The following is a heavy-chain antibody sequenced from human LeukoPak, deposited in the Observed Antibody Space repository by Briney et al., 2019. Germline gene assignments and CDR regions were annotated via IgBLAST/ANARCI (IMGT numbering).Heavy chain of an antibody. D-gene: IGHD5-18*01. CDR3: ARSLYSYGGFDY. CDR1: GFSLSTSGVG. V-gene: IGHV2-5*02. Sequence: SGPTLVNPTQTLTLTCTFSGFSLSTSGVGVGWIRQPPGKALEWLAVIYWDDDKRYSPSLKSRLSITKDTSKNQVVLTMTNIDPVDTATYYCARSLYSYGGFDYWGQGTLVTVSS. CDR2: IYWDDDK. J-gene: IGHJ4*02.